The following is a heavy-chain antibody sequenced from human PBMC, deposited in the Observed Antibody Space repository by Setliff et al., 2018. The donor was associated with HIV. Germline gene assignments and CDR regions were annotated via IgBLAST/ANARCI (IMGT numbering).Heavy chain of an antibody. V-gene: IGHV4-4*08. CDR3: AREPYYDILTGYLDY. Sequence: PSETLSLTCTVSGGSISSYYWSWIRQPPGKGLEWIGYIYTSGSTNYNPSLRSRVTISIDTSKNQFSLKLRSVTAADTALYYCAREPYYDILTGYLDYWGQGALVTV. D-gene: IGHD3-9*01. CDR1: GGSISSYY. CDR2: IYTSGST. J-gene: IGHJ4*02.